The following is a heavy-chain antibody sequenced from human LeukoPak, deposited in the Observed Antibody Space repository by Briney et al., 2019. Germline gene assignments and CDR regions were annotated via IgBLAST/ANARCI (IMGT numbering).Heavy chain of an antibody. CDR2: INHSGST. D-gene: IGHD6-6*01. Sequence: GSLRLSCAASGFTFSAYSMNWVRQPPGKGLEWIGEINHSGSTNYNPSLKSRVTISVDTSKNQFSLKLSSVTAADTAVYYCARGSREYSSSSYYYYYMDVWGKGTTVTVSS. J-gene: IGHJ6*03. CDR1: GFTFSAYS. CDR3: ARGSREYSSSSYYYYYMDV. V-gene: IGHV4-34*01.